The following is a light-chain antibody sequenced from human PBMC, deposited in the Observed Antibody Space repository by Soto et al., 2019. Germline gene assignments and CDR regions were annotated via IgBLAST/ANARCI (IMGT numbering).Light chain of an antibody. CDR3: QLYGSSWT. CDR2: GAS. J-gene: IGKJ1*01. CDR1: QSVSSSY. V-gene: IGKV3-20*01. Sequence: EIVLTQSPGTLSLSRGETATLSCRASQSVSSSYLAWYQQKPGQAPRLLIYGASSRATGIPDRFSGSGSGTDFTLTISRLEPEDFAVYYCQLYGSSWTFGQGTKVEIK.